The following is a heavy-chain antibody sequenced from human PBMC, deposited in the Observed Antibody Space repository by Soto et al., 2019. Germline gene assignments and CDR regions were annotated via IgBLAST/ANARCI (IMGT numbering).Heavy chain of an antibody. Sequence: GASRKISRKGSGYSITSDCIGWVRQMTGKGLEGMGIIYPGDSDTRYSPSFQGQVTIAADKSISTAYLQWSSLKASDTAMYYCARHEDNYGHFDYWGQGPLVTVSS. D-gene: IGHD5-18*01. CDR1: GYSITSDC. J-gene: IGHJ4*02. V-gene: IGHV5-51*01. CDR2: IYPGDSDT. CDR3: ARHEDNYGHFDY.